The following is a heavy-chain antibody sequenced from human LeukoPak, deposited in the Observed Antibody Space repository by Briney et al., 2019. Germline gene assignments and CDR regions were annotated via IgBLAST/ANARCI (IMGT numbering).Heavy chain of an antibody. CDR1: GGSFSGYY. CDR3: ARGLGDGYNSFDY. J-gene: IGHJ4*02. D-gene: IGHD5-24*01. CDR2: INHSGST. V-gene: IGHV4-34*01. Sequence: SETLSLTCAVYGGSFSGYYWSWIRQPPGKGLEWIGEINHSGSTNYNPSLKSRVTISVDTSKNQFSLKLSSVTAADAAVYYCARGLGDGYNSFDYWGQGTLVTVSS.